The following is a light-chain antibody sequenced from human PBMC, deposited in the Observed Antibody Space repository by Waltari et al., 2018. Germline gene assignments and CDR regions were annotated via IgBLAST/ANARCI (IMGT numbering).Light chain of an antibody. CDR2: DAS. Sequence: EVVMTQSPATLSVSPGERASLSCRASQTIATNLAWYQQKPDQPPTLLVYDASARAPSIPARYKGSGSGTEFTLTISSLQSEDSAVYYCQQYNRWPPITFGQGTRLEI. CDR3: QQYNRWPPIT. V-gene: IGKV3-15*01. J-gene: IGKJ5*01. CDR1: QTIATN.